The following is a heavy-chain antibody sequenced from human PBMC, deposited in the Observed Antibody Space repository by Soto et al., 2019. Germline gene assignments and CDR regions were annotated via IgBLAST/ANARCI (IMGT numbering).Heavy chain of an antibody. D-gene: IGHD3-9*01. Sequence: EVQLVESGGGLVQPGGSLRLSCVASGFTFSSHYMSWVRQAPGKGLEWVANINEDGSGTWYVDSVKGLFTISRDNAENSLYLQMNSLRDEDTAVYYCARWLHDVLTGSWALDYWGQGTLVTVSS. CDR3: ARWLHDVLTGSWALDY. V-gene: IGHV3-7*01. J-gene: IGHJ4*02. CDR1: GFTFSSHY. CDR2: INEDGSGT.